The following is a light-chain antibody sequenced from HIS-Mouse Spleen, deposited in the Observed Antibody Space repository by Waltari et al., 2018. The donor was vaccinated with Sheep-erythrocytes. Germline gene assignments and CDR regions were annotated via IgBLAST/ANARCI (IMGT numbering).Light chain of an antibody. CDR1: KLGDKY. CDR3: QAWDSSTAWNVV. CDR2: QDS. Sequence: SYELTQPPSVSVSPGQTASITCSGDKLGDKYACWYQQKPGQSPVLVIDQDSKRPSGIPERFSGSNSGNTATLTISGTKAMDEADYYCQAWDSSTAWNVVFGGGTKLTVL. J-gene: IGLJ2*01. V-gene: IGLV3-1*01.